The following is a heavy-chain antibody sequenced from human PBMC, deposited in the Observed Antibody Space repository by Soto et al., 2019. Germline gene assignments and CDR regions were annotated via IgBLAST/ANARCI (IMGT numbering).Heavy chain of an antibody. CDR1: GGSISSYY. CDR2: IYYSGST. D-gene: IGHD5-12*01. J-gene: IGHJ4*02. V-gene: IGHV4-59*01. CDR3: ARVDIVATGFDY. Sequence: QVQLQESGPGLVKPSETLSLTCTVSGGSISSYYWSWIRQPPGKGLEWIGYIYYSGSTNYNPSLKSRXXIXVXXSKTHFSLKLSSVTAADTAVYSCARVDIVATGFDYWGQGTLVTVSS.